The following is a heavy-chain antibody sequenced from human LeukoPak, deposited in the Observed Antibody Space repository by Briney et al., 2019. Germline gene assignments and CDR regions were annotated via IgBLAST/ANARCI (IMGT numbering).Heavy chain of an antibody. CDR1: GGSISSYY. D-gene: IGHD5-18*01. J-gene: IGHJ4*02. CDR3: AREIQLWSQFDY. Sequence: SQTLALTHAFSGGSISSYYWSCIRQPSAKGLEWIGRSYTSGSTNYNPSLKSRVTMSVDTSKNQFSLKLSSVTAADTAVYYCAREIQLWSQFDYWGQGTLVTVSS. CDR2: SYTSGST. V-gene: IGHV4-4*07.